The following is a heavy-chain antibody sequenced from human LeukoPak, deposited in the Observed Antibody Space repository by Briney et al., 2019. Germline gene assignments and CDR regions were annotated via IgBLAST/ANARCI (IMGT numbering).Heavy chain of an antibody. V-gene: IGHV4-39*01. D-gene: IGHD3-22*01. Sequence: SQTLSLTCTVSGGSISSSSYYWGWIRQPPGKGLEWIGNIYYSGSTYYNPSLKSRVTISVDTSKNQFSLKVNSVTAADTAVYYCARHVYDSSYFRHWGQGTLVTVSS. CDR1: GGSISSSSYY. J-gene: IGHJ1*01. CDR2: IYYSGST. CDR3: ARHVYDSSYFRH.